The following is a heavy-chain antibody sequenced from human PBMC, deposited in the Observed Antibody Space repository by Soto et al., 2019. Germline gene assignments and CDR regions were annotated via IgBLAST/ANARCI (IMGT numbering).Heavy chain of an antibody. Sequence: GGSLRLSCAASGFTFSSYGMHWVRQAPGKGLEWVAVIWYDGSNKYYADSVKGRFTISRDNSKNTLYLQMNSLRAEDTAVYYCARDSRYDYIWGSQDYWGQGTLVTVSS. J-gene: IGHJ4*02. CDR2: IWYDGSNK. CDR1: GFTFSSYG. CDR3: ARDSRYDYIWGSQDY. V-gene: IGHV3-33*01. D-gene: IGHD3-16*01.